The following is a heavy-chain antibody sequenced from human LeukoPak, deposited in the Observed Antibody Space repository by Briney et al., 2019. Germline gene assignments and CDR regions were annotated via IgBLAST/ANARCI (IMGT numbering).Heavy chain of an antibody. CDR1: GFSVGDNY. J-gene: IGHJ4*02. D-gene: IGHD3-22*01. V-gene: IGHV3-53*01. CDR2: LYRGGST. CDR3: VRDYFTDTEGYYEHYLDI. Sequence: GGSLRLSCEASGFSVGDNYMTWVRQAPGKGLEWVSVLYRGGSTIYADSVRGRFTISRDRDNNTLYLQMNDLRAEDTAVYYCVRDYFTDTEGYYEHYLDIWGQGTLVTVSS.